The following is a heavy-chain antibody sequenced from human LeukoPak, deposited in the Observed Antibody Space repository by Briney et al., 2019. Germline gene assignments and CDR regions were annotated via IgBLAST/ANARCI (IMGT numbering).Heavy chain of an antibody. CDR3: ARGEYGDYGIDY. J-gene: IGHJ4*02. V-gene: IGHV4-34*01. CDR1: GGSFSGYY. Sequence: SETLSLTCAVYGGSFSGYYWSWIRQPPGKGLEWSGEINHSGSTNYNPSLKSRVTISVDTSKNQFSLKLSSVTAADTAVYYCARGEYGDYGIDYWGQGTLVTVSS. D-gene: IGHD4-17*01. CDR2: INHSGST.